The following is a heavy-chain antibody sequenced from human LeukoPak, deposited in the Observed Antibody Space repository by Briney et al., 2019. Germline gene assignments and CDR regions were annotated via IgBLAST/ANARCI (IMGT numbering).Heavy chain of an antibody. CDR3: ARDYCSSTSCYTLGYYYYMDV. J-gene: IGHJ6*03. Sequence: GGSLRLSCAASGFTFSSYAMHWVRQAPGKGLEWVAVISYDGSNKYYADSVKGRFTISRDNSKNTLYLQMNSLRAEDTAVYYCARDYCSSTSCYTLGYYYYMDVWGKGTTVTVSS. V-gene: IGHV3-30-3*01. CDR1: GFTFSSYA. CDR2: ISYDGSNK. D-gene: IGHD2-2*02.